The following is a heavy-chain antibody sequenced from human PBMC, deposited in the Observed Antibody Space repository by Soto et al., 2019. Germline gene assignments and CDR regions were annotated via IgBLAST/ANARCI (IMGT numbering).Heavy chain of an antibody. CDR1: GFSFSDYA. CDR3: AKDAVSCDGVWRTHD. Sequence: GSLLLYCAAFGFSFSDYAMIWVRQAAGKGLEWVSGLYGSAGGIHYADSVKGRFTISRDNYANSVYLQMNSLRVEDTAMYYCAKDAVSCDGVWRTHDWAQGTVVTVNS. D-gene: IGHD3-3*01. J-gene: IGHJ1*01. CDR2: LYGSAGGI. V-gene: IGHV3-23*01.